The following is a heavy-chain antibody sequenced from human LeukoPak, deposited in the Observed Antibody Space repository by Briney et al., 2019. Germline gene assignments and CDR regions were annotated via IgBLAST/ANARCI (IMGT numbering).Heavy chain of an antibody. CDR2: LNPNSGDT. D-gene: IGHD6-13*01. J-gene: IGHJ1*01. V-gene: IGHV1-8*03. CDR3: ARGVPSSRSGDEYFQH. Sequence: AASVKVSCKASGYTFTNYDINWVRQATGQGPEWMAWLNPNSGDTGFAQKFQGRLAITRDTSINTAYMELSSLRSEDTAVYYCARGVPSSRSGDEYFQHWGQGTLVTVSS. CDR1: GYTFTNYD.